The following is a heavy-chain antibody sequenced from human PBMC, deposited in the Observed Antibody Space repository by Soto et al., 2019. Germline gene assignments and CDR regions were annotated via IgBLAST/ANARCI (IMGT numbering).Heavy chain of an antibody. D-gene: IGHD4-17*01. J-gene: IGHJ4*02. CDR1: GGSFSGYY. Sequence: PSETLSLTCAVYGGSFSGYYWRWIRQPPGKGLARIREINHSGSTNYNPSIKRRITISVDTSKKQLSLKLSSVTAAYTAVYCCARGSDYITELPFDYWGQGTLVTVSS. V-gene: IGHV4-34*01. CDR2: INHSGST. CDR3: ARGSDYITELPFDY.